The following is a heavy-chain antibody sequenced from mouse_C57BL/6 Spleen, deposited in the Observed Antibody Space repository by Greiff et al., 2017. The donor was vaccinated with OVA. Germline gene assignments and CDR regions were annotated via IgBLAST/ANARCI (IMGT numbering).Heavy chain of an antibody. V-gene: IGHV1-82*01. Sequence: QVQLQQSGPELVKPGASVKISCKASGYAFSSSWMNWVKQRPGKGLEWIGRIYPGDGDTNYNGKFKGKATLTADKSSSTAYMRLSSLTSEDSAVYFCARGAVERGFDYWGQGTTLTVSS. CDR2: IYPGDGDT. CDR3: ARGAVERGFDY. J-gene: IGHJ2*01. CDR1: GYAFSSSW. D-gene: IGHD1-1*01.